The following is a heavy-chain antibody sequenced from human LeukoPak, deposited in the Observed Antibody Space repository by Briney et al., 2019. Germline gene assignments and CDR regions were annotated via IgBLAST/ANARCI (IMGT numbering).Heavy chain of an antibody. CDR2: IKPDEGEK. CDR3: AELGITMIGGV. V-gene: IGHV3-7*01. D-gene: IGHD3-10*02. Sequence: GGSLRLSCAASGFSFSSDWMIWVRQAPGKGLEWVANIKPDEGEKYYVDSVKGRFTISRDNAKNSLYLQMNSLRAEDTAVYYCAELGITMIGGVWGKGTTVTISS. CDR1: GFSFSSDW. J-gene: IGHJ6*04.